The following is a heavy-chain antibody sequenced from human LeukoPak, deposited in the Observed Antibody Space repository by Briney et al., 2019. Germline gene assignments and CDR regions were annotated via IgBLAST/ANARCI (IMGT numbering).Heavy chain of an antibody. D-gene: IGHD4-11*01. Sequence: PGGSLRLSCAASGFTFSSYAMSWVRQAPGKGLEWVSAISGSGGSTYYADSVKGRFTISRDNSKDTLYLQMNSLRAEDTAVYYCAKDRLGGSPNLDYSNNAMGQGYGMDVWGQGTTVTVSS. V-gene: IGHV3-23*01. CDR3: AKDRLGGSPNLDYSNNAMGQGYGMDV. J-gene: IGHJ6*02. CDR2: ISGSGGST. CDR1: GFTFSSYA.